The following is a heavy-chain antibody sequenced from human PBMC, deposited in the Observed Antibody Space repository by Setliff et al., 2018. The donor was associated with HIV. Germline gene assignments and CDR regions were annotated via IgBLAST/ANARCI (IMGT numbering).Heavy chain of an antibody. CDR2: IIPMPGTA. CDR3: ARDRGYQLLPY. CDR1: GGTFRNYA. V-gene: IGHV1-69*10. Sequence: GASVKVSCKASGGTFRNYALSWVRQAPGQGLEWMGGIIPMPGTANYAQKFQGRVTITADTSTDTAYMELSSLRSEDTAVYYCARDRGYQLLPYWGQGTLVTVSS. J-gene: IGHJ4*02. D-gene: IGHD2-2*01.